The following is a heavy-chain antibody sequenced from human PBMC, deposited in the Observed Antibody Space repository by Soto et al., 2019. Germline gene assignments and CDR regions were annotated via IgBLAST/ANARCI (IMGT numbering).Heavy chain of an antibody. CDR2: ISGFNGQT. CDR1: GNTFASHG. CDR3: ARVDPRGVAVVRDY. D-gene: IGHD3-10*01. Sequence: ASVKVSCKASGNTFASHGFSWVRQAPGQGLEWMGWISGFNGQTNYALKFQGRVTLTTDTSASTAYMELRSLRSDDTAVYFCARVDPRGVAVVRDYWGQGTLVTVSS. V-gene: IGHV1-18*01. J-gene: IGHJ4*02.